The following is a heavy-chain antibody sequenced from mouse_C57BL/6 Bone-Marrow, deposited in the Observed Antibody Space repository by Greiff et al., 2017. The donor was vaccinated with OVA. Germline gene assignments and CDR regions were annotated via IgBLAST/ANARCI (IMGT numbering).Heavy chain of an antibody. D-gene: IGHD1-1*01. CDR2: IYPGSGST. J-gene: IGHJ1*03. CDR3: ARSRDYYGSSYGLWYFDV. CDR1: SYTFTSYW. V-gene: IGHV1-55*01. Sequence: VKLQQPGAELVKPGASVKMSCKASSYTFTSYWITWVKQRPGQGLEWIGDIYPGSGSTNYNEKFKSKATLTVDTSSSTAYMQLSSLTSEDSAVYYCARSRDYYGSSYGLWYFDVWGTGTTVTVSS.